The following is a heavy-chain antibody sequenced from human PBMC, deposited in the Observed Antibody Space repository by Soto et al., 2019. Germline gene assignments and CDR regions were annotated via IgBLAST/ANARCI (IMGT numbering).Heavy chain of an antibody. Sequence: PGESLKIPCKGSGYNFTSYWISCVHQMPRQGLECLGILYPGESDTRYRTSFQGHVTISADKHICTAYLLWRSPTASDTAMNYCAGNGCSILSDAFDIWGQGTM. V-gene: IGHV5-51*07. J-gene: IGHJ3*02. D-gene: IGHD6-13*01. CDR2: LYPGESDT. CDR3: AGNGCSILSDAFDI. CDR1: GYNFTSYW.